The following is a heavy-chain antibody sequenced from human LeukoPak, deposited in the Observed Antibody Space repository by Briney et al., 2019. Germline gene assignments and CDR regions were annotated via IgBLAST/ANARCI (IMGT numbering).Heavy chain of an antibody. Sequence: PGGSLRLSCAASGFTFSSYGMHWVRQAPGKGLEWVAFIRYDGSNKYYADSVKGRFTISRDNSKNTLYLQMNSLRAEDTAVYYCTSLGASTRGAFDIWGQGTMVTVSS. CDR3: TSLGASTRGAFDI. D-gene: IGHD1-26*01. CDR2: IRYDGSNK. V-gene: IGHV3-30*02. CDR1: GFTFSSYG. J-gene: IGHJ3*02.